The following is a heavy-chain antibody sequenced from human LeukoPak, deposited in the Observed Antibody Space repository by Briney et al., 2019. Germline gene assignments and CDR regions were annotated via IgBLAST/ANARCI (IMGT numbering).Heavy chain of an antibody. CDR2: IYYSGGT. Sequence: SETLSLTCTVSGGSISSYYWSWIRQPPGKGLEWIGYIYYSGGTNYNPSLKSRVTISVDTSKNQFSLKLSPVTAADTAVYYCARGPLSGGGTTEYWGQGTLVTVSS. CDR1: GGSISSYY. CDR3: ARGPLSGGGTTEY. V-gene: IGHV4-59*01. J-gene: IGHJ4*02. D-gene: IGHD1-7*01.